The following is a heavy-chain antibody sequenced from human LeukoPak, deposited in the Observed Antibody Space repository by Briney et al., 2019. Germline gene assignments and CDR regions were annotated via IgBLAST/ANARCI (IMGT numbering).Heavy chain of an antibody. CDR1: GFTFSRYW. J-gene: IGHJ5*02. CDR2: INSDGYST. Sequence: GGSLRLSCAASGFTFSRYWMHWVRQAPGKGVVWVSRINSDGYSTTYADFVKGRFTISRDNAKNTLYLQMKSLRADDTAVFYCVRDYGAWGQGTLVTVSP. D-gene: IGHD4/OR15-4a*01. V-gene: IGHV3-74*01. CDR3: VRDYGA.